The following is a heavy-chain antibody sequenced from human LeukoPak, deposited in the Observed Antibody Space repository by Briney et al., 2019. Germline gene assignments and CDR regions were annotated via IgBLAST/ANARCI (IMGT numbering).Heavy chain of an antibody. CDR1: GFTFITYT. J-gene: IGHJ3*02. CDR3: ARMRGPTTGALDI. Sequence: GGSLRLSCAASGFTFITYTMIWVRQAPGKGLEWVSSISSSSSTKYYADSVKCRFTISGDNANNSLYLQVASLRDEDTAIYYCARMRGPTTGALDIWGPRTIVAVSS. V-gene: IGHV3-48*02. D-gene: IGHD1-26*01. CDR2: ISSSSSTK.